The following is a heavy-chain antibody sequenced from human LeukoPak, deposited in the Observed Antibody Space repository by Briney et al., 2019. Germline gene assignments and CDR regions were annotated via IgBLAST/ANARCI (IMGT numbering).Heavy chain of an antibody. J-gene: IGHJ4*02. Sequence: ASGTLSLTCTVSGGSISSYYWSWIRQPPGRGLEWIGYIYYSGSTNYNPSLKSRVTISVDTSKNQFSLKLSSVTAADTAVYYCARHSRIAAAGYFDYWGQGTLVTVSS. V-gene: IGHV4-59*08. CDR3: ARHSRIAAAGYFDY. D-gene: IGHD6-13*01. CDR1: GGSISSYY. CDR2: IYYSGST.